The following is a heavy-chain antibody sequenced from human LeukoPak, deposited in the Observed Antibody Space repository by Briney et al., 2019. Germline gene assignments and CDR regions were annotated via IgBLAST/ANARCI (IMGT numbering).Heavy chain of an antibody. CDR2: IYYSGST. V-gene: IGHV4-59*08. Sequence: SETLSLTCTVSGGSISSYYWSWIRQPPGKGLEWIGYIYYSGSTNYNPSPKSRVTISVDTSKNQFSLKLSSVTAADTAVYYCARQVTYYDILTGYTNWFDPWGQGTLVTVSS. CDR3: ARQVTYYDILTGYTNWFDP. D-gene: IGHD3-9*01. CDR1: GGSISSYY. J-gene: IGHJ5*02.